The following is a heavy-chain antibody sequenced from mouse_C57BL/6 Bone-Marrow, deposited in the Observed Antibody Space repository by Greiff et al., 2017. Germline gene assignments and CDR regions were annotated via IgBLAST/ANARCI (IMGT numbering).Heavy chain of an antibody. V-gene: IGHV5-4*01. D-gene: IGHD1-1*01. CDR3: AREDYGSSQFAY. CDR1: GFTFSSYA. Sequence: EVKVEESGGGLVKPGGSLKLSCAASGFTFSSYAMSWVRQTPEKRLEWVATISDGGSYTYYPDKVKGRFTISRDNAKNNLYLQMSHLKSEDTAMYYCAREDYGSSQFAYWGQGTLVTVSA. J-gene: IGHJ3*01. CDR2: ISDGGSYT.